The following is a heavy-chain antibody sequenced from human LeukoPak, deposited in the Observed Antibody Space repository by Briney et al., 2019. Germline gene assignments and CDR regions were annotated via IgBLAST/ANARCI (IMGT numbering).Heavy chain of an antibody. Sequence: ASVKVSCKASGYTFTGYYMHWVRQAPGQGLEWMGWISGYNGNTKYAQNFQGRVTMTTDTSTNTAYMELRSLRSDDTAVYYCARDAREVLLWFGEFSPWGQGTLVTVSS. CDR2: ISGYNGNT. V-gene: IGHV1-18*04. CDR1: GYTFTGYY. J-gene: IGHJ5*02. D-gene: IGHD3-10*01. CDR3: ARDAREVLLWFGEFSP.